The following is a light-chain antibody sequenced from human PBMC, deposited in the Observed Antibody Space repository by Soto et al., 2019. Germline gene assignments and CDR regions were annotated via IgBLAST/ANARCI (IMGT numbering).Light chain of an antibody. CDR3: QQYNYWPPKIT. Sequence: EIVMTQSPGTPSVSPGERATLSCRASQSVSSNLAWYQQKTGQAPRLLIYGASTRATGIPARFSGSGSGTEFTLTISSLQSEDFAVYYCQQYNYWPPKITFGQGTRLEI. CDR2: GAS. V-gene: IGKV3-15*01. J-gene: IGKJ5*01. CDR1: QSVSSN.